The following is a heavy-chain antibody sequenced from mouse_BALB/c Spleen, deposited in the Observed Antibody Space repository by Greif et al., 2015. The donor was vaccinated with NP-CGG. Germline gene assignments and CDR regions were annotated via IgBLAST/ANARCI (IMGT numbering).Heavy chain of an antibody. V-gene: IGHV2-6-1*01. D-gene: IGHD2-1*01. CDR3: ARHGLYYGNWYSDV. CDR1: GFSLTSYG. CDR2: IRSDGST. Sequence: VMLVESGPGLVAPSQSLSITCTISGFSLTSYGVHWVRQPPGKGLEWLVVIRSDGSTTYNSALKSRLSISKDNSKSQVFLKMNSLQTDDTAMYYCARHGLYYGNWYSDVWGAGTTVTVSS. J-gene: IGHJ1*01.